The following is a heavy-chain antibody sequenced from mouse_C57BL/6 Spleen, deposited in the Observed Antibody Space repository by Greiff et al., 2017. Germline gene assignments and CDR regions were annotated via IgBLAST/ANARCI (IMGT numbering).Heavy chain of an antibody. V-gene: IGHV5-17*01. Sequence: EVKLVESGGGLVKPGGSLTLSCAASGFTFSDYGMHWVRQAPEKGLEWVAYISSGSSTIYYADTVKGRFTISRDNAKNTLFLQMTSLRSEDTAMYYCATMRFAYWGQGTLVTVSA. CDR2: ISSGSSTI. D-gene: IGHD2-3*01. J-gene: IGHJ3*01. CDR1: GFTFSDYG. CDR3: ATMRFAY.